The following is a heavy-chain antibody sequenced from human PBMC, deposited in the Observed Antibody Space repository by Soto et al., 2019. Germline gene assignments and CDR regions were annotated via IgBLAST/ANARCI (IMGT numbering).Heavy chain of an antibody. CDR2: IYYSGST. Sequence: SETLSLTCTVSGGSISSSSYYWGWIRQPPGKGLEWIGSIYYSGSTYYNPSLKSRVTISVDTSKSQFSLKLSSVTAADTAVYYCARRPLRWRPPINFDYWGQGTLVTVSS. CDR3: ARRPLRWRPPINFDY. D-gene: IGHD4-17*01. V-gene: IGHV4-39*01. CDR1: GGSISSSSYY. J-gene: IGHJ4*02.